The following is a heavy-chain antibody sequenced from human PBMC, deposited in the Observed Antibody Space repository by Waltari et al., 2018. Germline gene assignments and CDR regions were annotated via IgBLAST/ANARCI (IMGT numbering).Heavy chain of an antibody. CDR1: GDRVPSNSAA. V-gene: IGHV6-1*01. J-gene: IGHJ6*02. CDR3: AREEQRYYYGMDV. Sequence: QVQLQQSGPGLVKPSQTLSVTCTISGDRVPSNSAAWNCNRKSPSKGPEWLGRTSNRSKWYNDYAVSVKSRIPISPDTSKNQFSLQLNSVTPEDTAVYYCAREEQRYYYGMDVWGQGTTVTVSS. CDR2: TSNRSKWYN. D-gene: IGHD6-25*01.